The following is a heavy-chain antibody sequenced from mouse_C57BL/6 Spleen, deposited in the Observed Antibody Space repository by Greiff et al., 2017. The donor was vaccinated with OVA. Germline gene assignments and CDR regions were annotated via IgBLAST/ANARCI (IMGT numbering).Heavy chain of an antibody. CDR2: IYPGSGST. CDR3: ARSGVGDAMDY. J-gene: IGHJ4*01. V-gene: IGHV1-55*01. Sequence: QVQLQQSGAELVKPGASVKMSCKASGYTFTSYWITWVKQRPGQGLEWIGDIYPGSGSTNYNEKFKSKATLTVDTSSSTAYMQLSSLTSEDSAVYYCARSGVGDAMDYWGQGTSVTVSS. CDR1: GYTFTSYW. D-gene: IGHD1-1*02.